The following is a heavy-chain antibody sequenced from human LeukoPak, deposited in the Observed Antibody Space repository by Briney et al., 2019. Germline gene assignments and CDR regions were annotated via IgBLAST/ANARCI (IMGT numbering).Heavy chain of an antibody. CDR1: GYNFTRYW. CDR2: LYPRDSGT. V-gene: IGHV5-51*01. CDR3: ARQMGVASRKNYFDS. J-gene: IGHJ4*02. Sequence: GESLKISCQASGYNFTRYWIGWVRQMPGKGLEWMGLLYPRDSGTRYRPSFHGQVTFSADNSINTAYLQWSSLRASDTAIYYCARQMGVASRKNYFDSWGQGTLVTVSA. D-gene: IGHD5-12*01.